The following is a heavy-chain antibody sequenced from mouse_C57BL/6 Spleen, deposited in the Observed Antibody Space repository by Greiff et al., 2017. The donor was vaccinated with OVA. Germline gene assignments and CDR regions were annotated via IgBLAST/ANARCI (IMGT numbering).Heavy chain of an antibody. Sequence: VKLMESGPELVKPGASVKISCKASGYAFSSSWMNWVKQRPGKGLEWIGRIYPGDGDTNYNGKFKGKATLTADKSSSTAYMQLSSLTSEDSAVYFCARALYYYGSSYYFDYWGQGTTLTVSS. V-gene: IGHV1-82*01. CDR2: IYPGDGDT. CDR3: ARALYYYGSSYYFDY. D-gene: IGHD1-1*01. J-gene: IGHJ2*01. CDR1: GYAFSSSW.